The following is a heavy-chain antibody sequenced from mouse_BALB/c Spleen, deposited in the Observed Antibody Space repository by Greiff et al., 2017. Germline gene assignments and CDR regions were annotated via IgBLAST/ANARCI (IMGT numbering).Heavy chain of an antibody. D-gene: IGHD2-14*01. V-gene: IGHV1S81*02. J-gene: IGHJ2*01. Sequence: QVQLKQSGAELVKPGASVKLSCKASGYTFTSYYMYWVKQRPGQGLEWIGEINPSNGGTNFNEKFKSKATLTVDKSSSTAYMQLSSLTSEDSAVYCCTRGGLYCRYDELDYWGEGTTLTVSS. CDR2: INPSNGGT. CDR3: TRGGLYCRYDELDY. CDR1: GYTFTSYY.